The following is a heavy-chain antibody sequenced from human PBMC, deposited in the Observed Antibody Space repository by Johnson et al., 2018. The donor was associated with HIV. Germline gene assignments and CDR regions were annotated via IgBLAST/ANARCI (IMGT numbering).Heavy chain of an antibody. CDR3: ARERKSYGIAARGDAFDI. J-gene: IGHJ3*02. CDR2: INWNGGST. CDR1: GFTFDDYG. D-gene: IGHD6-6*01. Sequence: VQLVESGGGVVLPGGSLRLSCAASGFTFDDYGMSWVRQAPGKGLEWVSGINWNGGSTGYAYSVKGRFTISRDNAKNSLYLQMNSLRAEDTALYYCARERKSYGIAARGDAFDIWGQGTMVTVSS. V-gene: IGHV3-20*04.